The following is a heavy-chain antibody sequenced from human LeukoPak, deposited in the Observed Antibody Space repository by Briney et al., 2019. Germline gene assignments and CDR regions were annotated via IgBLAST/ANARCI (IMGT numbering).Heavy chain of an antibody. Sequence: GGSLRLSCLTSGFTLSTNAMSWVRQAPGKGLEWISGISGSGASTYYADSVKGRFTIPRDDSRNTLYLQMNSLRGDDTAVYYCAKELGKWESLPSFASWGQGT. V-gene: IGHV3-23*01. CDR1: GFTLSTNA. D-gene: IGHD1-26*01. J-gene: IGHJ4*02. CDR3: AKELGKWESLPSFAS. CDR2: ISGSGAST.